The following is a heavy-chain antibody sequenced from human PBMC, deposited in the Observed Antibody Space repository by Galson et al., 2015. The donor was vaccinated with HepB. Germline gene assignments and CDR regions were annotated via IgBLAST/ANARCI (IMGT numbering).Heavy chain of an antibody. CDR1: GFTFSSYW. J-gene: IGHJ5*02. V-gene: IGHV3-7*03. Sequence: SLRLSCAASGFTFSSYWMSWVRQAPGKGLEWVANIKQDGSEKYYVDSVKGRFTISRDNAKNSLYLQMNSLRAEDTAVYYCARDGLDWGFGELFPGNWFDPWGQGTLVTVSS. CDR2: IKQDGSEK. CDR3: ARDGLDWGFGELFPGNWFDP. D-gene: IGHD3-10*01.